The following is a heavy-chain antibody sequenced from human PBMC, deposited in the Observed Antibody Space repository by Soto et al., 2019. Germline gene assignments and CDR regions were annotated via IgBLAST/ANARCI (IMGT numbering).Heavy chain of an antibody. CDR1: GGTLSSFA. V-gene: IGHV1-69*19. J-gene: IGHJ4*02. CDR3: ARDSSSWYFFDY. CDR2: IIPLWGST. D-gene: IGHD6-13*01. Sequence: QVQLVQSGAEVKKPGSSVKVSCKASGGTLSSFAISWVRQAPGQGLEWIGGIIPLWGSTSYAQKFQGRVTITADESTNTAYMELNGLRSEDTAVYYCARDSSSWYFFDYRGQGTLVTVSS.